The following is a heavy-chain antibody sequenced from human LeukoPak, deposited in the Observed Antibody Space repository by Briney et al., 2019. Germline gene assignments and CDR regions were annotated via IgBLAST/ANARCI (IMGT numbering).Heavy chain of an antibody. V-gene: IGHV1-2*02. J-gene: IGHJ4*02. CDR1: GYTFSDYY. CDR3: ARHNYDFDFDS. D-gene: IGHD3-3*01. Sequence: ASVKVSCKASGYTFSDYYIHWVRQPPGQGLEWMGWISPKSGGTNYAQNFQGRVTMTRDTSSNTAYMELSRLRPDDTAVYYCARHNYDFDFDSWGQGALVTVSS. CDR2: ISPKSGGT.